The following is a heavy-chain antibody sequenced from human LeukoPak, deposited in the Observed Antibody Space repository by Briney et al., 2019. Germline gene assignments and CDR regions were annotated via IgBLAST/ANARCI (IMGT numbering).Heavy chain of an antibody. CDR2: MNPNSGNT. V-gene: IGHV1-8*01. CDR1: GYTFTTYD. J-gene: IGHJ4*02. Sequence: ASVNVSCKASGYTFTTYDINGVRQATGQGLEWMGWMNPNSGNTDYAQKFQGRVTMTKNTYITTAFMELNNLRSEDTAVYYCARGPPEHPQGYWGQGTLVTVSS. CDR3: ARGPPEHPQGY. D-gene: IGHD1-14*01.